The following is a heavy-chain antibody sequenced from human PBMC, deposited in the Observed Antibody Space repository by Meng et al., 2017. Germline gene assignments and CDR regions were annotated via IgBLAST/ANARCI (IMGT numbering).Heavy chain of an antibody. J-gene: IGHJ5*02. V-gene: IGHV5-51*01. CDR2: IYPGDSDT. D-gene: IGHD2-21*01. CDR1: GYSFTSYW. Sequence: GGSLRLSCKGSGYSFTSYWIGWVRQMPRKGLEWMGIIYPGDSDTRYSPSFQGQVTISADKSISTAYLQWSSLKASDTAMYYCARHPPIYGGIAWGQGTLVTVSS. CDR3: ARHPPIYGGIA.